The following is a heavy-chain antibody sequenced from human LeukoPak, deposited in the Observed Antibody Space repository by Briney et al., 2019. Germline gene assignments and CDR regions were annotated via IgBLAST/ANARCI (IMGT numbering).Heavy chain of an antibody. V-gene: IGHV3-23*01. Sequence: GGSLRLSCAASGFTFSSYAMSWVRQAPGKGLEWVSAISGSGGSTYYADSVKGRFTISRDNSKNTLYLQMNSLRAEDTAVYYCAKGSLGYCSSTSCYPYNWFDPWGQGTLVTVSS. CDR2: ISGSGGST. CDR3: AKGSLGYCSSTSCYPYNWFDP. CDR1: GFTFSSYA. J-gene: IGHJ5*02. D-gene: IGHD2-2*01.